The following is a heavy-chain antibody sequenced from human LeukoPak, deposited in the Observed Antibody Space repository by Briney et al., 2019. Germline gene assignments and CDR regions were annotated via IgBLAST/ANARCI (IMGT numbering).Heavy chain of an antibody. Sequence: ASVKVSCKVSGSTLSDLSIHWVRQAPGKGLEYVGGSDPEDGERFHAQRFQGRVTITEDTSMDTGYMELSSLRSEDTAVYYCVTDRARLFWYFDLWGRGTLVTVSS. V-gene: IGHV1-24*01. CDR2: SDPEDGER. J-gene: IGHJ2*01. CDR3: VTDRARLFWYFDL. CDR1: GSTLSDLS. D-gene: IGHD2-21*02.